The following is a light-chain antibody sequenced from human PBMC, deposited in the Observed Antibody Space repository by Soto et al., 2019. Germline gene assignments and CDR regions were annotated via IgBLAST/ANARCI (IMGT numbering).Light chain of an antibody. CDR3: SSYTTSTFYV. CDR1: SSDVGAYNY. Sequence: QSALTQSASVSGSPGQSITMSCTGSSSDVGAYNYVSWYQQHPGKAPKLVIFAVSHRPSGVSNRFSGSKSGNTASLTISGLQAEDEADYYCSSYTTSTFYVFGSGTKVTVL. CDR2: AVS. V-gene: IGLV2-14*03. J-gene: IGLJ1*01.